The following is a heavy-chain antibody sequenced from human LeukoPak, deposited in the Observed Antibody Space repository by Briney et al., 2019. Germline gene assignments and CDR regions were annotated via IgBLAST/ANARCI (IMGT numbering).Heavy chain of an antibody. J-gene: IGHJ6*03. Sequence: GGSLRLSRAASGFTFSSYSMNWVRQAPGKGLEWVSSISSSSSYIYYAHSVKGRFTISRDNAKNSLYLQMNSLRAEDTAVYYCAREIRDIVVVPAATNPRYYYYYMDVWGKGTTVTVSS. CDR2: ISSSSSYI. D-gene: IGHD2-2*01. CDR3: AREIRDIVVVPAATNPRYYYYYMDV. V-gene: IGHV3-21*01. CDR1: GFTFSSYS.